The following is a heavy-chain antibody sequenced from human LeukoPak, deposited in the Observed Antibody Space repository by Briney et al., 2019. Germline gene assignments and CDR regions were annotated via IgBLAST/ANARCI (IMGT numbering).Heavy chain of an antibody. J-gene: IGHJ4*02. CDR1: GFTFSSYA. V-gene: IGHV3-23*01. D-gene: IGHD3-10*01. CDR3: AKDRLWFGEFDSFDY. Sequence: QTGGSLRLSCAASGFTFSSYAMSWVRQAPGKGLEWVSAISGSGGSTYYADSVKGRFTISRDNSKNTLYLQMNSLRAEDTAVYYCAKDRLWFGEFDSFDYWGQGILVTVSS. CDR2: ISGSGGST.